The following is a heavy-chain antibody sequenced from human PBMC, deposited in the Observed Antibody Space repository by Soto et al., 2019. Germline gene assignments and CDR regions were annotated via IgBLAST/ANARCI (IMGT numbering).Heavy chain of an antibody. J-gene: IGHJ6*03. CDR1: GYTFTSYD. D-gene: IGHD3-3*01. CDR2: MNPNSGNT. Sequence: ASVKVSCKASGYTFTSYDINWVRQATGQGLEWMGWMNPNSGNTGYAQKFQGRVTMTRNTSISTAYMELSSLRSEDTAVYYCARKSDPNYDFWSGYFMSPDYYYYYYYMDVWGKGNPGHRLL. CDR3: ARKSDPNYDFWSGYFMSPDYYYYYYYMDV. V-gene: IGHV1-8*01.